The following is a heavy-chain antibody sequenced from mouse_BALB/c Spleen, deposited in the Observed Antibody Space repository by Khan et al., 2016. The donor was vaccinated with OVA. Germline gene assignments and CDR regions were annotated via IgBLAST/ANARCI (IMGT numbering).Heavy chain of an antibody. D-gene: IGHD1-1*01. J-gene: IGHJ2*01. V-gene: IGHV3-2*02. CDR1: GYSITSDYA. Sequence: VQLQQSGPDLVKPSQSLSLTCTVTGYSITSDYAWNWIRQFPGNKLEWMGYISYSGNTKYNPSLKSRVSITRDTSKNQFFLQLNSVTIEDTATYYCARIYGGDFDYWGQGTTLTVSS. CDR3: ARIYGGDFDY. CDR2: ISYSGNT.